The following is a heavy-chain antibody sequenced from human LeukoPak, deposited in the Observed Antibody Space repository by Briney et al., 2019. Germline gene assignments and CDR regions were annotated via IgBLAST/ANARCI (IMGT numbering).Heavy chain of an antibody. J-gene: IGHJ4*02. CDR1: GFTFSNYW. Sequence: GGSLRLSCAASGFTFSNYWMTWVRQAPGKGLEWVAHINQDGSEEHYMDSVKARFTISRDNAKNSLSLQMNSLRAEDTAVYYCVRDGGVSGYDLLNYWGQGTLVTVSS. CDR2: INQDGSEE. CDR3: VRDGGVSGYDLLNY. V-gene: IGHV3-7*01. D-gene: IGHD5-12*01.